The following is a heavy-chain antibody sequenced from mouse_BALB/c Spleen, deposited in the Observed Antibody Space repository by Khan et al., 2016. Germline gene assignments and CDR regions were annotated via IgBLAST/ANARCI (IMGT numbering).Heavy chain of an antibody. V-gene: IGHV5-4*02. Sequence: EVELVESGGGLVKPGGSLKLSCAASGFTFSDYYMYWVRQTPEKRLEWVATISDGGSYTYYPDSVKGRFTISRDNAKNNLYLQMSSLKSEVTAMYDCARDQNWYFDVWGAGTTVTVSS. CDR1: GFTFSDYY. CDR2: ISDGGSYT. CDR3: ARDQNWYFDV. J-gene: IGHJ1*01.